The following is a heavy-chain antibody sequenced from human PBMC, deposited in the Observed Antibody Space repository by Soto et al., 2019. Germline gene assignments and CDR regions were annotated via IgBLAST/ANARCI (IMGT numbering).Heavy chain of an antibody. D-gene: IGHD2-8*01. J-gene: IGHJ4*02. Sequence: QVQLVESGGGVVQPGRSLRLSCAASGFTFSSYGMHWVRQAPGKGLEWVAVISYDGSNKYYADSVKGRFTISRDNSKNTLYLQMNSLRAEDTAVYYCAKEYALLGEYCTNGVCYTDMFDYWGQGTLVTVSS. CDR1: GFTFSSYG. V-gene: IGHV3-30*18. CDR3: AKEYALLGEYCTNGVCYTDMFDY. CDR2: ISYDGSNK.